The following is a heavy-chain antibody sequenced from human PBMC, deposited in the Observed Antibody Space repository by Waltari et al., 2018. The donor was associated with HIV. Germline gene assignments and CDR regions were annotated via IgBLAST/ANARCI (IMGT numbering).Heavy chain of an antibody. J-gene: IGHJ5*02. D-gene: IGHD3-10*01. CDR1: GGSFSGYY. V-gene: IGHV4-34*01. CDR2: INHSGST. CDR3: ARGRNYYGSGSHTWFDP. Sequence: QVQLQQWGAGLLKPSETLSLTCAVYGGSFSGYYWSWIRQPPGKGLEWIGEINHSGSTNCNPSRKSRVTISVDTSKNQFSLKLSSVTAADTAVYYCARGRNYYGSGSHTWFDPWGQGTLVTVSS.